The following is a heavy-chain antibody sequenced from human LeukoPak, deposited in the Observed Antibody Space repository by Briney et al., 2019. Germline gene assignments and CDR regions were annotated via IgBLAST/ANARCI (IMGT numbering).Heavy chain of an antibody. CDR2: INPSDGST. Sequence: ASLKVSCKASGYTFTSYYMQWVRQAPGQGLEWVGIINPSDGSTSSAQKFQGRVTMTRDTSTSTVYMELSSLRSGDTAVYYCEVVPNYWGQGTLVTVSS. CDR3: EVVPNY. V-gene: IGHV1-46*01. D-gene: IGHD3-22*01. J-gene: IGHJ4*02. CDR1: GYTFTSYY.